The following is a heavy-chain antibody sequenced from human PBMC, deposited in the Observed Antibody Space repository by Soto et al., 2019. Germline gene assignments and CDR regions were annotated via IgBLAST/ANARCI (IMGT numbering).Heavy chain of an antibody. CDR1: GGSISSGGYY. J-gene: IGHJ4*02. D-gene: IGHD6-6*01. CDR2: IYYSGST. V-gene: IGHV4-31*03. Sequence: TLSLTCTVSGGSISSGGYYWSWIRQHPGKGLEWIGYIYYSGSTYFNPSLKSRLTISVDTSKNQFSLNLTSLTAADTAVYYCARAPKVSGSAQTRPDFWGQGSLVTVSS. CDR3: ARAPKVSGSAQTRPDF.